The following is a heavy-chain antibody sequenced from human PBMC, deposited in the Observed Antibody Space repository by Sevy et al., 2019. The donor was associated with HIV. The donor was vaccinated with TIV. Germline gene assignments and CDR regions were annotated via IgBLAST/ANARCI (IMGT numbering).Heavy chain of an antibody. CDR3: ARAGLTLVGYSGSYLDY. V-gene: IGHV3-48*03. J-gene: IGHJ4*02. CDR2: ISSSGSTI. CDR1: GFTFSSYE. D-gene: IGHD1-26*01. Sequence: GGSLRLSCAASGFTFSSYEMNWVRQAPGKGLEWVSYISSSGSTIYYADSVKGRFTISRDNAKNSLYLQMNSLRAEDTAVYYCARAGLTLVGYSGSYLDYLGQGTLVTVSS.